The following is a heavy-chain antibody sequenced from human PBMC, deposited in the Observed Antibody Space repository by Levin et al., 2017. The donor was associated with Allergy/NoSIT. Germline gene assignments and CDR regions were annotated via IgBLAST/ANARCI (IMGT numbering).Heavy chain of an antibody. CDR3: ARHRYYGDGRGWFDP. Sequence: PSETLSLTCTVSGGSISSYYWSWIRQPPGKGLEWIGYIYYSGSTNYNPSLKSRVTISVDTSKNQFSLKLSSVTAADTAVYYCARHRYYGDGRGWFDPWGQGTLVTVSS. CDR1: GGSISSYY. CDR2: IYYSGST. V-gene: IGHV4-59*08. D-gene: IGHD4-17*01. J-gene: IGHJ5*02.